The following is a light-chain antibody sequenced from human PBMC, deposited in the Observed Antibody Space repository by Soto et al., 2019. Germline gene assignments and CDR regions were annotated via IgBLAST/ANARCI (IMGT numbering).Light chain of an antibody. V-gene: IGKV1-39*01. CDR3: QQSYSTSWT. CDR1: QSISSY. J-gene: IGKJ4*02. CDR2: AAS. Sequence: DIQMTQSPSSLSASVGERVTITCRASQSISSYLNWYQQKPGKAPKLLIYAASSLQSGVPSRFSGSGSGTDFTLTISSLQPEDFATYYCQQSYSTSWTFGGGTKVEIK.